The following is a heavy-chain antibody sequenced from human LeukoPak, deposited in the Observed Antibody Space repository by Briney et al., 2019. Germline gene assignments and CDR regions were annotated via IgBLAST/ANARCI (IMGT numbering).Heavy chain of an antibody. CDR1: GFTFSVYE. D-gene: IGHD3-22*01. J-gene: IGHJ5*02. V-gene: IGHV3-48*03. CDR3: ARDYYDGRGYGKWSLDP. Sequence: GGSLRLSCAASGFTFSVYEMNWIRQAPGKGLEWISYISGSGYAIYYADSVKGRFTISRDNTKNSLYLQMNSLRAEDTAVSDCARDYYDGRGYGKWSLDPWGQGTLVTVSS. CDR2: ISGSGYAI.